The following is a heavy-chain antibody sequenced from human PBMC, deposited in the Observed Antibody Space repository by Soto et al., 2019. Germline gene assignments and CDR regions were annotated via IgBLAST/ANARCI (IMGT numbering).Heavy chain of an antibody. J-gene: IGHJ4*02. V-gene: IGHV3-23*01. CDR2: ISDDSVTT. CDR1: VFNFSTNG. Sequence: GGSLRLSCATSVFNFSTNGMTWVRQAPGKGLEWVSIISDDSVTTYYAESAKGRFTVSRDNSKNTLYLQMNSLRAEETATYYCVKDNNWEGAGWGQGTLVTVSS. CDR3: VKDNNWEGAG. D-gene: IGHD1-26*01.